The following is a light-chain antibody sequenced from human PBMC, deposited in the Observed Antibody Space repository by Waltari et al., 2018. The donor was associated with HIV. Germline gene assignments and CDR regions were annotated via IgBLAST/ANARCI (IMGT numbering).Light chain of an antibody. J-gene: IGLJ2*01. CDR1: ILPSQY. V-gene: IGLV3-25*03. Sequence: SSELTQPPSVSVSPGQTAKITCSGDILPSQYVYWYQQKPGQAPVLIIKKDSEGPSGIPERFSGSTSGTIVTLTITGVQTEDEADYYCQSADSSGTSVEFGGGTKLTVL. CDR3: QSADSSGTSVE. CDR2: KDS.